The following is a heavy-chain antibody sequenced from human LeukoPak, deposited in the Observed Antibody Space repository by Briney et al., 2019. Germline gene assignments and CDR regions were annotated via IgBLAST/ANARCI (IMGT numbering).Heavy chain of an antibody. Sequence: GGSLRLSCAASGFTFSSYAMSWVRQAPGKGLEWVSAISGSGGSTYYADSVKGRFTISRDNPKNTLYLQMNSLRAEDTAVYYCAKDPESAAAVYYFDYWGQGTLVTVSS. CDR2: ISGSGGST. CDR1: GFTFSSYA. J-gene: IGHJ4*02. CDR3: AKDPESAAAVYYFDY. D-gene: IGHD6-13*01. V-gene: IGHV3-23*01.